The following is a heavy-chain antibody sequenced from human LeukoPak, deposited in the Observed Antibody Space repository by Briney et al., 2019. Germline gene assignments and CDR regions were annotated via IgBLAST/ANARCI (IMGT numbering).Heavy chain of an antibody. CDR2: VWHDGSKE. V-gene: IGHV3-33*01. CDR3: ARDGDTSGHFSWFDS. Sequence: PGGSLRLSCAASGFTFSYYGMNWVRQAPGKGLEWVAGVWHDGSKEYYADSLKGRVTISRDNSKKTVYVQISSLRAEDTAVYYCARDGDTSGHFSWFDSWGQGTLVTVSS. J-gene: IGHJ5*01. CDR1: GFTFSYYG. D-gene: IGHD3-22*01.